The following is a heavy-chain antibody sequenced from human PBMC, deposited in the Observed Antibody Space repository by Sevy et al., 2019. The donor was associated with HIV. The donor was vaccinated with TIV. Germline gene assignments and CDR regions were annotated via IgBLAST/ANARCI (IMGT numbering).Heavy chain of an antibody. J-gene: IGHJ6*02. V-gene: IGHV3-15*01. D-gene: IGHD3-10*01. Sequence: GGSLRLSCAASGFTFSNAWMSWVRQAPGKGLEWVGRIKSKTDGGTTDYAAPVKGRFTISRDDSKNTLYLQMSSLKTEDTAVYYCTTDRGIVLDYYGMDVWGQGTTVTVSS. CDR2: IKSKTDGGTT. CDR3: TTDRGIVLDYYGMDV. CDR1: GFTFSNAW.